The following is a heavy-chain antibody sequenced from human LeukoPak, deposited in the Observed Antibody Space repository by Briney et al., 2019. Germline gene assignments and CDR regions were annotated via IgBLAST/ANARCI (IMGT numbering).Heavy chain of an antibody. V-gene: IGHV3-23*01. J-gene: IGHJ4*02. D-gene: IGHD1-26*01. CDR3: AKGGLLPAHVGPIDC. CDR2: GRGSIT. CDR1: GFTFTECA. Sequence: GGSPRLSCAPSGFTFTECAMSGVRQALGEGLGGGSRGRGSITYYADSVEGRFTISRDNSKNTLYLQMNSLRAEDTAVYYCAKGGLLPAHVGPIDCWGQGTLVTVSS.